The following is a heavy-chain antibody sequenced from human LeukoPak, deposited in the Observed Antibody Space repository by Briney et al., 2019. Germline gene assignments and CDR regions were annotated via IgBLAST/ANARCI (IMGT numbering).Heavy chain of an antibody. Sequence: PGGSLRLSCAASGFTVSSNYMSWVRQAPGKGLEWVSVIYSGGSTYYADSVKGRFTISRDNYKNTLYLQMNSLRAEDTAVYYCARLAVVTYDAFDIWGQGTMVTVSS. D-gene: IGHD4-23*01. CDR2: IYSGGST. CDR3: ARLAVVTYDAFDI. V-gene: IGHV3-53*01. CDR1: GFTVSSNY. J-gene: IGHJ3*02.